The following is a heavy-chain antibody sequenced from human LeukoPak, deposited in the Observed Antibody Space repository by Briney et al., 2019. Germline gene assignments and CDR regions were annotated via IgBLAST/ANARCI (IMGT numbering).Heavy chain of an antibody. D-gene: IGHD3-10*01. CDR2: IYHSGST. V-gene: IGHV4-38-2*02. J-gene: IGHJ5*02. CDR1: GYSISSGYY. CDR3: ARSNGSGSYYIGDWFDP. Sequence: SETLSLTCTVSGYSISSGYYWGWIRQPPGKGLEWIGSIYHSGSTYYNPSLKSRVTISVDTSKNQFSLKLSSVTAADTAVYYCARSNGSGSYYIGDWFDPWGQGTLVTVSS.